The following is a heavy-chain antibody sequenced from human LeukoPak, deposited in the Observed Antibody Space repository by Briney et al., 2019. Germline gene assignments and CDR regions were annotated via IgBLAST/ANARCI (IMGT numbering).Heavy chain of an antibody. V-gene: IGHV4-59*12. D-gene: IGHD3-3*01. J-gene: IGHJ5*02. CDR3: ARETPEVRFLEWLFPNWFDP. Sequence: PSETLSLTCTVSGGPISSYYWSWIRQPPGKGLEWIGYIYYSGSTNYNPSLKSRVTISVDTSKNQFSLKLSSVTAADTAVYYCARETPEVRFLEWLFPNWFDPWGQGTLVTVSS. CDR1: GGPISSYY. CDR2: IYYSGST.